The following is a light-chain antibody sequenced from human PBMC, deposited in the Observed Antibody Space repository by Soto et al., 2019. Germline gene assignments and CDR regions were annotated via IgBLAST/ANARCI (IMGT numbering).Light chain of an antibody. CDR2: GAS. CDR3: QQYNNWPRT. Sequence: EIVMTQSPATLSVSPGERATLSCRASQSVSSNLAWYQQTPDQAPRLLIYGASTRATGIPARFSGSGSGTEFTLTISSLQSEDFAVYYCQQYNNWPRTFGQGTKVEIK. V-gene: IGKV3-15*01. CDR1: QSVSSN. J-gene: IGKJ1*01.